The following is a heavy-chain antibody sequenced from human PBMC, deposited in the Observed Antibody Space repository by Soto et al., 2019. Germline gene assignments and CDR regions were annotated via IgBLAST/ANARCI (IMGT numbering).Heavy chain of an antibody. CDR1: GFTFSSYG. CDR2: IWYDGSNK. Sequence: QVQLVESGGGVVQPGRSLRLSCAASGFTFSSYGMHWVRQAPGKGLEWVAVIWYDGSNKYYADSVKGRFTISRDNSKNTLYLQMNSLRAEDTAVYYCARDSSDYGDYGRDYYYYYGMDVWGQGTTVTVSS. V-gene: IGHV3-33*01. J-gene: IGHJ6*02. CDR3: ARDSSDYGDYGRDYYYYYGMDV. D-gene: IGHD4-17*01.